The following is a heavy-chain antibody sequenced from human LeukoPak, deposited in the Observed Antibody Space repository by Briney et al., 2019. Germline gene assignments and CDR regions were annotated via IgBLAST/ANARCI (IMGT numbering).Heavy chain of an antibody. V-gene: IGHV3-48*03. J-gene: IGHJ5*02. Sequence: GGSLRLSCAASGFTFSSYEMNWVRQAPGKGLEWVSYISSSGSTIYYADSVKGRFTISRDNAKNSLYLQMNSLRAEDTAVYYCARDLTMVHLFDPWGQGTLVTVSS. D-gene: IGHD3-10*01. CDR2: ISSSGSTI. CDR3: ARDLTMVHLFDP. CDR1: GFTFSSYE.